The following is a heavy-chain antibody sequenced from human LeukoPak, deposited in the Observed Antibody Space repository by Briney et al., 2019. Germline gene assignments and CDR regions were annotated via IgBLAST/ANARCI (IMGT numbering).Heavy chain of an antibody. CDR2: ISSSSSTI. Sequence: GGSLRLSCASSGFTFSSYSMNWVRQAPGKGLEWVSYISSSSSTIYYADSVKGRFTISRDNALNSVYLQMNSLRAEDTAVYYCARSKRNGFDIRGQGTMVTVSS. J-gene: IGHJ3*02. CDR1: GFTFSSYS. CDR3: ARSKRNGFDI. V-gene: IGHV3-48*01.